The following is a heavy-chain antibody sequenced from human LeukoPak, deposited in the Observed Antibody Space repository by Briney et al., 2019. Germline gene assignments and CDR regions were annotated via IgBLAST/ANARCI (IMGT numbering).Heavy chain of an antibody. V-gene: IGHV1-2*02. Sequence: GASVKVSCRASGYTFTGYYMHWVRQAPGQGLEWMRWINPNSGGTNYAQKFQGRVTMPRDTSISTAYMELSRLRSDDTAVYYCARFWAQKSYCSSTSCYTGYCTNGVCYTPLDYWGQGTLVTVSS. CDR2: INPNSGGT. CDR1: GYTFTGYY. CDR3: ARFWAQKSYCSSTSCYTGYCTNGVCYTPLDY. D-gene: IGHD2-8*01. J-gene: IGHJ4*02.